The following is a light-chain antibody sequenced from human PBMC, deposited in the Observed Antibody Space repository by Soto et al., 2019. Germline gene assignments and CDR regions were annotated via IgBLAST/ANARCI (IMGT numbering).Light chain of an antibody. V-gene: IGLV2-23*01. J-gene: IGLJ2*01. CDR3: CSYAGVV. Sequence: QSALTQPASVSGSPGQSITISRTGTSSDVGSYNLVSWYQQHPGKAPKLMIYEGSKRPSGVSNRFSGSKSGNTASLTISGLQAEDEADYYCCSYAGVVFGGGTKLTVL. CDR1: SSDVGSYNL. CDR2: EGS.